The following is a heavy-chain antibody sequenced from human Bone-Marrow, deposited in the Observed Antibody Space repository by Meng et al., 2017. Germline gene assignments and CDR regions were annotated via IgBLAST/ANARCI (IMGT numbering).Heavy chain of an antibody. Sequence: ASVKVSCKVSGYSFSDSYIHWVQQAPGKGLEWMGLVDPEDGSTFYAERFQGRVTITADTSTDIAYMALSSLTSGDTAVYSCALGATRYYFDYWGQGNQVNGAS. J-gene: IGHJ4*02. CDR1: GYSFSDSY. V-gene: IGHV1-69-2*01. CDR3: ALGATRYYFDY. CDR2: VDPEDGST. D-gene: IGHD3-3*01.